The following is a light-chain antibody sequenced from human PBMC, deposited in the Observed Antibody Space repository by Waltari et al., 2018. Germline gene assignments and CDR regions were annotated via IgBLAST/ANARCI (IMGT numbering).Light chain of an antibody. V-gene: IGLV2-8*01. Sequence: QSALTQPPSASGSPGQSVTIACTGTSSDVGGSNFFSWYQQYPGKAPKLIIYEISKRPLGVPDRFAGSKSGNTASPTVSWLQPEDEAEYFCSSYAATHNLVFGGGTKLTV. J-gene: IGLJ3*02. CDR2: EIS. CDR3: SSYAATHNLV. CDR1: SSDVGGSNF.